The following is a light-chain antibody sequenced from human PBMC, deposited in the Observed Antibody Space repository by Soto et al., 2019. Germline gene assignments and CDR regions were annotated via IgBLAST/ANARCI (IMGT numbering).Light chain of an antibody. CDR1: QSVLDSSSYNNQ. V-gene: IGKV4-1*01. CDR3: QQYYSTPLT. CDR2: WAS. J-gene: IGKJ4*01. Sequence: DIVLTQSPDSLAVSLDERATINCKSSQSVLDSSSYNNQLAWYQQKPGQPPKLLIYWASTRESGVPDRFSGSGSGTDFTLTISSLQAEDVAIYYCQQYYSTPLTFGGGTKVEIK.